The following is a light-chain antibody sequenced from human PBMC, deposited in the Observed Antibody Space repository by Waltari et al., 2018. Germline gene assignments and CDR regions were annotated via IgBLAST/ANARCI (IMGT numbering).Light chain of an antibody. Sequence: EIVLTQSPGTLSLSPGERATLSCRASQSVSSNYLVWYQQKPGQAPRLLIYGASGRATGTPDRFSGGGSGTDFTLTSTGLETEDFAVYYCQYYGSSPPITFGQGTRLEIK. CDR2: GAS. CDR1: QSVSSNY. CDR3: QYYGSSPPIT. V-gene: IGKV3-20*01. J-gene: IGKJ5*01.